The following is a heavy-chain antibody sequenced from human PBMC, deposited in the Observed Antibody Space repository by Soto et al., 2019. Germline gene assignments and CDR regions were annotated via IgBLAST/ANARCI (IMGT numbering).Heavy chain of an antibody. Sequence: EVQLVESGGGLVKPGGSLRLSCAASGFTFSSYSMNWVRQAPGKGLEWVSSISSSSSYIYYADSVKGRFTISRDNAKNSLYLQMNSLRAEDTAVYYCARDPRSSGWYGGEISDYWGQGTLVTVSS. CDR2: ISSSSSYI. CDR3: ARDPRSSGWYGGEISDY. V-gene: IGHV3-21*01. J-gene: IGHJ4*02. CDR1: GFTFSSYS. D-gene: IGHD6-19*01.